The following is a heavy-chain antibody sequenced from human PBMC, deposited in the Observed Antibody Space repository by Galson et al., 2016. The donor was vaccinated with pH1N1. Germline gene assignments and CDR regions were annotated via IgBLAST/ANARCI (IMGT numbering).Heavy chain of an antibody. CDR1: GGSISSSSFY. D-gene: IGHD3-10*01. CDR3: ARGKSGMTPIRGREGALDI. Sequence: ETLSLTCTVSGGSISSSSFYWGWIRQPPGKGLEWIGSIYYSGNTYYNPSLKSRITISVDTSKNHLSLSLSSVTAADTAVYYCARGKSGMTPIRGREGALDIWGPGTKVTVSS. V-gene: IGHV4-39*02. J-gene: IGHJ3*02. CDR2: IYYSGNT.